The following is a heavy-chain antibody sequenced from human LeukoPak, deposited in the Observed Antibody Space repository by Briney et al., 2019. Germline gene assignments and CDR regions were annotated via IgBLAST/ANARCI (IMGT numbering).Heavy chain of an antibody. Sequence: SETLSLTCTVSGVSISSYYWSWIRQPPGKGLEWIGYIYYSGSTNYNPSLRSRGTISVDTSKNQFSLKVSSVTAADTAVDYCARVTGYLWESSLDYWGQGSLVTVSS. CDR3: ARVTGYLWESSLDY. CDR1: GVSISSYY. J-gene: IGHJ4*02. D-gene: IGHD3-16*01. V-gene: IGHV4-59*01. CDR2: IYYSGST.